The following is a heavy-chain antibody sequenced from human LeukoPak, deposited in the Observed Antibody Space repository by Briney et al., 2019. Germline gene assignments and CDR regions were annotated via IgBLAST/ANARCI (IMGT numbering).Heavy chain of an antibody. D-gene: IGHD3-22*01. CDR2: IYYSGST. CDR3: ARRPGGYYYDSSGYDY. Sequence: SETLSLTCTVSGGSIRSSYYYWGWIRQPPGKGLEWIGSIYYSGSTYYNPSLKSRVTISVDTSKNQFSLKLSSVTAADTAVYYCARRPGGYYYDSSGYDYWGQGTLVTVPS. J-gene: IGHJ4*02. CDR1: GGSIRSSYYY. V-gene: IGHV4-39*01.